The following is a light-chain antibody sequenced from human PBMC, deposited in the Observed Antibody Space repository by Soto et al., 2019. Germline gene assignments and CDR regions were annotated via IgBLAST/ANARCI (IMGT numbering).Light chain of an antibody. Sequence: DIHMTQSPSTLSGSVGDRVTITCRASQTISSWLAWYQQKPGKAPKLLIYKASTLKSGVPSRFSGSGSGTEFTLTISSLQPEDFATYYCQQHYITPWTFGQGTKVDIK. V-gene: IGKV1-5*03. CDR2: KAS. CDR1: QTISSW. CDR3: QQHYITPWT. J-gene: IGKJ1*01.